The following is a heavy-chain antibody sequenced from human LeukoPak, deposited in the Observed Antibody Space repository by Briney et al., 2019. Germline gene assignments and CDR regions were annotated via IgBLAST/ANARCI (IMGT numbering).Heavy chain of an antibody. CDR2: INHSGST. CDR1: GGSFSGYY. J-gene: IGHJ4*02. Sequence: PSETLSLTCAVYGGSFSGYYWSWIRQPPGKGLEWIGEINHSGSTNYNPSLKSRVTISVDTSKNQFSLKLSSVTAADTAVYYCASLGAQWLVRGDYWGQGTLVTVSS. V-gene: IGHV4-34*01. CDR3: ASLGAQWLVRGDY. D-gene: IGHD6-19*01.